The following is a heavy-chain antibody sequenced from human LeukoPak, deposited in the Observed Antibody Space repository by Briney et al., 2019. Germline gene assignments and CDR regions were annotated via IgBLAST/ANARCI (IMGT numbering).Heavy chain of an antibody. CDR3: TRAQITYGDYHYYYYYMDV. Sequence: GGSLRLSCTASGFTFGDYAMSWVRQAPGKGLEWVGFIRSKAYGGTTEYAASVKGRFTISRDDSKSIAYLQMNSLKTEDTAVYYCTRAQITYGDYHYYYYYMDVWGKGTTVTISS. V-gene: IGHV3-49*04. CDR1: GFTFGDYA. J-gene: IGHJ6*03. CDR2: IRSKAYGGTT. D-gene: IGHD4-17*01.